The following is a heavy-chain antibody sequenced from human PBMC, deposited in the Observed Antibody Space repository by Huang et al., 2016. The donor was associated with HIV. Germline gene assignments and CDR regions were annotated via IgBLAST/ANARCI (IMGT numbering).Heavy chain of an antibody. D-gene: IGHD4-17*01. J-gene: IGHJ5*02. CDR3: ARHDGARPGWVDN. CDR2: SYPGDSDT. CDR1: GYMFTKYW. V-gene: IGHV5-51*01. Sequence: EVQLVQSGAEVKKPGESLKISCKGSGYMFTKYWIGWVRQMPGKGLEWMGISYPGDSDTRYSPSFQGQVTISADKSINTAYLQWSSLKASDTAIYYCARHDGARPGWVDNWGQGTLVTVSS.